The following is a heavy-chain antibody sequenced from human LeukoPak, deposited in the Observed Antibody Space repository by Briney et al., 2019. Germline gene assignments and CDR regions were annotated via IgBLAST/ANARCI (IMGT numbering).Heavy chain of an antibody. CDR1: GGSISSSSYY. CDR3: ASKRGSGSYAD. CDR2: IYYSGST. J-gene: IGHJ4*02. V-gene: IGHV4-39*07. D-gene: IGHD1-26*01. Sequence: SETLSLTCTVSGGSISSSSYYWGWIRQPPGKGLEWIGSIYYSGSTYYNPSLKSRVTISVDTSKNQFSLKLSSVTAADTAVYYCASKRGSGSYADWGQGTLVTVSS.